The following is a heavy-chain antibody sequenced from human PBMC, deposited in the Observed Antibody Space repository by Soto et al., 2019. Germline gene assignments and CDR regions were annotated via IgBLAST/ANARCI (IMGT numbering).Heavy chain of an antibody. J-gene: IGHJ6*02. CDR1: GYTFTSYD. V-gene: IGHV1-8*01. CDR2: MNPNSGNT. Sequence: QVQLVRSGAEVKKPGASVKVSCKASGYTFTSYDINWVRQATGQGLEWMGWMNPNSGNTGYAQKFQGRVTMTRNTSIITAYMELSSLRSEDTAVYYGARPRSGSYYYGMDVWGQGTAVIVSS. CDR3: ARPRSGSYYYGMDV. D-gene: IGHD3-3*01.